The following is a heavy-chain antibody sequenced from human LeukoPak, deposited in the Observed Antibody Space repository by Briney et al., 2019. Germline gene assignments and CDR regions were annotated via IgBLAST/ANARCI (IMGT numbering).Heavy chain of an antibody. Sequence: GGSLRLSCAASGFTFSTYNMNWVRQAPGKGLEWVSSISSGSSYIYYTDSVKGRFTISRDNAKNSLYLQMNSLRVEDMAVYYCARVFYCSSSSCSSQYYFDYWGQGTLVTVSS. D-gene: IGHD2-2*01. CDR3: ARVFYCSSSSCSSQYYFDY. V-gene: IGHV3-21*01. CDR1: GFTFSTYN. J-gene: IGHJ4*02. CDR2: ISSGSSYI.